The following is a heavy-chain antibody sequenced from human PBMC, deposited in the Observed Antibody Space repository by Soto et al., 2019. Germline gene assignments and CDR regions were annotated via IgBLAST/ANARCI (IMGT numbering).Heavy chain of an antibody. Sequence: ASVKVSCKASGGTFSSYAISWVRQAPGQGLEWMGGIIPIFGTANYAQKFQGRVTITADESTSTAYMELSSLRSEDTAVYYCARSAGTLIGPFDYWGQGTLVTVAS. V-gene: IGHV1-69*13. CDR2: IIPIFGTA. CDR1: GGTFSSYA. CDR3: ARSAGTLIGPFDY. D-gene: IGHD1-7*01. J-gene: IGHJ4*02.